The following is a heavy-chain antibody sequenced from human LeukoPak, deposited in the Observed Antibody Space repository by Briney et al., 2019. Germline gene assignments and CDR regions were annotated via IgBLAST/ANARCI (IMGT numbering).Heavy chain of an antibody. CDR1: GFTFSGYS. J-gene: IGHJ4*02. D-gene: IGHD5-12*01. V-gene: IGHV3-48*04. CDR2: ISSTGTI. CDR3: ARAGSHRNSGYDY. Sequence: DPGGSLRLSCAASGFTFSGYSMNWVRQAPGKGLEWVSYISSTGTIYYADSLKGRFTISRDNAKNSLYLQMNSLGAEDTAVYYCARAGSHRNSGYDYWGQGALVTVSS.